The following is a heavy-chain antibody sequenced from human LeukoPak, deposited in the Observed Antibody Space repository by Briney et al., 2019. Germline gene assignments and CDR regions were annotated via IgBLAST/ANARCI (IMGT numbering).Heavy chain of an antibody. D-gene: IGHD3-22*01. CDR2: ISGSGGST. CDR1: GFTFSSYA. J-gene: IGHJ6*03. Sequence: PGGSLRLSCAASGFTFSSYAMSWVRQAPGKGLEWVSAISGSGGSTYYADSVKGRFTISRDNSKNTLYLQMNSLRAEDTAVYYCAKHYYDSSGYYYYYMDVWGKGTTVTVSS. V-gene: IGHV3-23*01. CDR3: AKHYYDSSGYYYYYMDV.